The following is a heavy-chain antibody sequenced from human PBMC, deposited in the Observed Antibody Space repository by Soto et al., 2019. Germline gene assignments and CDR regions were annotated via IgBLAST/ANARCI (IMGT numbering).Heavy chain of an antibody. V-gene: IGHV3-21*01. Sequence: GGSLRLSCAASGFTFSSYSMNWVRQAPGKGLEWVSSISSSSSYIYYADSVKGRFTISRDNAKNSLYLQMNSLRAEDTAVYYCSSDPIPYIVVVPAAKNWFDPWGQGTLGTVSS. J-gene: IGHJ5*02. CDR1: GFTFSSYS. CDR3: SSDPIPYIVVVPAAKNWFDP. CDR2: ISSSSSYI. D-gene: IGHD2-2*01.